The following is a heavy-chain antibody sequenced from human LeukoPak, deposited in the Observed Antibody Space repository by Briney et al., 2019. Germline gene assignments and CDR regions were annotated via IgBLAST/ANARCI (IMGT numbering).Heavy chain of an antibody. CDR1: GFTFDDYA. CDR3: AKGLVTMVRGASDY. CDR2: ISWNSGGI. Sequence: GRSLRLSCAASGFTFDDYAMRWVRQAPGKGLEWVSGISWNSGGIGYADSVKGRFTISRDNAKNSLYLQMNSLRAEDTALYYCAKGLVTMVRGASDYWGQGTLVTVSS. J-gene: IGHJ4*02. D-gene: IGHD3-10*01. V-gene: IGHV3-9*01.